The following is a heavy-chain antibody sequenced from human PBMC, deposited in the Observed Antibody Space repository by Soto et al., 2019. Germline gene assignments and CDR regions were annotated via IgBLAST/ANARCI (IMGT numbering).Heavy chain of an antibody. J-gene: IGHJ3*02. V-gene: IGHV3-23*01. CDR2: IRGSGGRT. Sequence: GGSLRLSCAASGFTFSSYALSWVRQAPGKGLEWASAIRGSGGRTYCADSVRGRFTICRHNSKHALYLKMCSMRADDTAVYHCAKDSSVRYYYDSSGYSTDAFDIWGQGTMCAVSS. CDR1: GFTFSSYA. CDR3: AKDSSVRYYYDSSGYSTDAFDI. D-gene: IGHD3-22*01.